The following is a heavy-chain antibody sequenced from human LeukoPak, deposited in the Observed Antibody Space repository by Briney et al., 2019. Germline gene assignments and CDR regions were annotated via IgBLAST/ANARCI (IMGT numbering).Heavy chain of an antibody. J-gene: IGHJ6*03. V-gene: IGHV1-18*01. CDR1: GYTFTTYG. Sequence: ASVKVSCKASGYTFTTYGISWVRQAPGQGLEWMEWISAYNGITNYAQKLQGRVTMTTDTSTSTAYMELRSLRSDDTAVYYCARGEEYSYGPDYYYMDVWGKGTTVTVSS. D-gene: IGHD5-18*01. CDR2: ISAYNGIT. CDR3: ARGEEYSYGPDYYYMDV.